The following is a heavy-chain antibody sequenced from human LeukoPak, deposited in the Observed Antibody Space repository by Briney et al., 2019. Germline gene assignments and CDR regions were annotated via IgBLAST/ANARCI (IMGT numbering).Heavy chain of an antibody. V-gene: IGHV4-59*01. CDR3: ARKRRGYCSSTSCYEEDDY. D-gene: IGHD2-2*01. CDR2: IYYSGST. J-gene: IGHJ4*02. CDR1: GGSISSYY. Sequence: SETLSLTCTVSGGSISSYYWSWIRQPPGKGLEWIGYIYYSGSTNYNPSLKSRVTISVDTSKNQFSLKLSSVTAGDTAVYYCARKRRGYCSSTSCYEEDDYWGQGTLVTVSS.